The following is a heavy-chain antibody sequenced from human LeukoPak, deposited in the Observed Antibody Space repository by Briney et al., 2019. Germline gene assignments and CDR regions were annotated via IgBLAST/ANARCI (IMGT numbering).Heavy chain of an antibody. CDR3: ARVILSGYDYDY. V-gene: IGHV4-34*01. CDR2: INHSGST. J-gene: IGHJ4*02. D-gene: IGHD5-12*01. Sequence: PSETLSLTCAVYGGSFSGYYWSWIRQPPGKGLEWIGEINHSGSTNYNPSLKSRVTISVDTSKNQFSLKLSSVTAADTAVYYCARVILSGYDYDYWGQGTLVTVSS. CDR1: GGSFSGYY.